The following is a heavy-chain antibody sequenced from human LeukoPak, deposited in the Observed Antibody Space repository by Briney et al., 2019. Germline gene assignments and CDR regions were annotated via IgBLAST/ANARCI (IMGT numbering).Heavy chain of an antibody. CDR2: FNPNSGGT. CDR1: GYTYTGYY. Sequence: GASVKVSCKASGYTYTGYYMHWVRQAPGQGREGMGWFNPNSGGTNYAQKLQGRVTMTRDTSISTAYMELRSLRSDDTAVYYCARGGSGSLLLDYWGQGTLVTVSS. D-gene: IGHD3-10*01. CDR3: ARGGSGSLLLDY. V-gene: IGHV1-2*02. J-gene: IGHJ4*02.